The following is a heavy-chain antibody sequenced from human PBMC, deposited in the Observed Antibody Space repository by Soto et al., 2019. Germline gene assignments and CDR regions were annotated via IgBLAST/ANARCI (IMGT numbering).Heavy chain of an antibody. Sequence: SETLSLTCSVSGDSISGSPYYWGWIRQPPGKGPEWIGYIYYSGSTNYNPSLKSRVTISIDTSKNQFSLKVTSVTAADTAVYYCARGRWSALWGQGTLVTVSS. J-gene: IGHJ5*02. CDR1: GDSISGSPYY. CDR2: IYYSGST. CDR3: ARGRWSAL. V-gene: IGHV4-61*05.